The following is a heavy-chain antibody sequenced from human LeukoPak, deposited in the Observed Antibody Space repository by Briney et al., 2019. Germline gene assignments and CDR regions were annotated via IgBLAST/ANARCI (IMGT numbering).Heavy chain of an antibody. J-gene: IGHJ6*02. CDR1: GFTLSSYW. D-gene: IGHD2-2*02. CDR2: IKQGGSEK. V-gene: IGHV3-7*01. Sequence: GGSLRLSCAASGFTLSSYWMSWVREAPGKGLEGVANIKQGGSEKYYVDSVKGRFTISRDNAKNSLYLQMNSLRAEDTAVYYCARDGDIVVVPAAIYYYYGMDVWGQGTTVTVSS. CDR3: ARDGDIVVVPAAIYYYYGMDV.